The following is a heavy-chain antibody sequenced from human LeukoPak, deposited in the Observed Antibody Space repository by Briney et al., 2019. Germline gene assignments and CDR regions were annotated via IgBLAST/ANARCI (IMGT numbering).Heavy chain of an antibody. D-gene: IGHD4-17*01. Sequence: PGRSLRLSCAASGFTFSSYAMHWVRQAPGKGLEWVAVISYDGSNKYYADSVKGRFTISRDNSKNTLYLQINSLRSEDTAVYYCAKDNDYGDNPNAFDIWGPGTMVTVSS. CDR3: AKDNDYGDNPNAFDI. CDR1: GFTFSSYA. J-gene: IGHJ3*02. CDR2: ISYDGSNK. V-gene: IGHV3-30-3*01.